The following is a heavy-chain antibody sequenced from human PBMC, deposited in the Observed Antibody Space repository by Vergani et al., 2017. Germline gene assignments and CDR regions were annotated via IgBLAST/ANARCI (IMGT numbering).Heavy chain of an antibody. J-gene: IGHJ6*02. V-gene: IGHV3-30*18. CDR1: GFTFSSYG. CDR2: ISYDGSNK. CDR3: AKEPPRWLQFVDYPYGMDV. D-gene: IGHD5-24*01. Sequence: QVQLVESGGGVVQPGRSLRLSCAASGFTFSSYGMHWVRQAPGKGLEWVAVISYDGSNKYYADSVKGRFTISRDNSKNTLYLQMNSLRAEDTAVYYCAKEPPRWLQFVDYPYGMDVWGQGP.